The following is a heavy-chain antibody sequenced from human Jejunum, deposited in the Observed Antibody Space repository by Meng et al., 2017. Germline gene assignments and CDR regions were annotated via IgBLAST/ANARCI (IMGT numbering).Heavy chain of an antibody. J-gene: IGHJ4*02. CDR2: MSDSGGT. CDR1: GASISSNF. V-gene: IGHV4-59*01. Sequence: GSLRLSCDVSGASISSNFWTWIRQPPGKGLECIAYMSDSGGTNYNPSLKSRLTISRDTSKNQVSLKLTSVTAADTAVYYCARLPAAEICSGYNCYYDYWGQGILVTVSS. D-gene: IGHD5-12*01. CDR3: ARLPAAEICSGYNCYYDY.